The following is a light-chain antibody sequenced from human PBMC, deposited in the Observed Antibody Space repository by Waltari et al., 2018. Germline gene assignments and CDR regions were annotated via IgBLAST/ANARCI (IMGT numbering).Light chain of an antibody. CDR1: SSDVGGYNY. J-gene: IGLJ2*01. Sequence: QSALTQPASVSGSPGQSITISCTGTSSDVGGYNYVSWYQQHPGKAPKLMIYDVSNRPSGGSNRFSGSKAGNTASLTISGLQAEDEADYHCSSYSSSSTLVVFGGGTKLTVL. CDR2: DVS. V-gene: IGLV2-14*03. CDR3: SSYSSSSTLVV.